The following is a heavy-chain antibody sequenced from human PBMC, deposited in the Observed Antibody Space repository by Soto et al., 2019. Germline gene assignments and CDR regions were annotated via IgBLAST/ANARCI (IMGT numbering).Heavy chain of an antibody. Sequence: PSETLSLTCSVSGGSINSGDYYWSWLRQAPGKGLEWIGFIHYTGSTFYSPSLKSRATISVDTSKKQFSVRLSSVTAADTAVYYCASTLLTYYFDFWGQGALVTVS. CDR1: GGSINSGDYY. J-gene: IGHJ4*02. V-gene: IGHV4-30-4*01. D-gene: IGHD1-20*01. CDR3: ASTLLTYYFDF. CDR2: IHYTGST.